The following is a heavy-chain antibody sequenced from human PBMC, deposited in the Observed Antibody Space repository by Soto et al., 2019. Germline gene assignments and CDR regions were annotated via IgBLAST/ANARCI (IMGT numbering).Heavy chain of an antibody. Sequence: PSETLSLTCTVSGGSISSYYWSWIRQPPWKGLEWIGYIYYSGSTNYNPSLKSRVTISVDTSKNQFSLKLSSVTAADTAVYYCARVSRDYYDSREFDYWGQGTLVTVSS. CDR3: ARVSRDYYDSREFDY. CDR1: GGSISSYY. D-gene: IGHD3-22*01. J-gene: IGHJ4*02. CDR2: IYYSGST. V-gene: IGHV4-59*01.